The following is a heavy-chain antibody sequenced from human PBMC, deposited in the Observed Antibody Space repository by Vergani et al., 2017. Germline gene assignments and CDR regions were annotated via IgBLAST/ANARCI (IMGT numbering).Heavy chain of an antibody. Sequence: VQLVESGGGVVQPGRSLRLSCAASGFTFSSYAMHWVRQAPGKGLEWVAVISYDGSNKYYADSVKGRFTISRDNSKNTLYLQMNSLRAEDTAVYYCARELHRWSGYHYYGMDVWGQGTTVTVSS. J-gene: IGHJ6*02. V-gene: IGHV3-30*01. D-gene: IGHD3-3*01. CDR2: ISYDGSNK. CDR3: ARELHRWSGYHYYGMDV. CDR1: GFTFSSYA.